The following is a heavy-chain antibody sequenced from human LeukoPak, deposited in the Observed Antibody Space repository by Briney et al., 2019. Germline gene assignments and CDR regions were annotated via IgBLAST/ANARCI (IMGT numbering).Heavy chain of an antibody. J-gene: IGHJ6*03. CDR2: IIPMFGTV. Sequence: SVKVSCKASGDTLSSHGFSWVRQAPGQGLEWIGGIIPMFGTVNYAQNFQGRVTITADESTSTAYMDLSSLRSEDTAAYYCARVISIGQPPYFYYMDVWGKGTTVTVSS. CDR3: ARVISIGQPPYFYYMDV. D-gene: IGHD6-6*01. V-gene: IGHV1-69*01. CDR1: GDTLSSHG.